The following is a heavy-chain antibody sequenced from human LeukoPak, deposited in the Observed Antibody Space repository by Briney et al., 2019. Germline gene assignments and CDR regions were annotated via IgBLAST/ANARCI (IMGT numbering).Heavy chain of an antibody. CDR3: ARKYSSSWYNLLDY. J-gene: IGHJ4*02. CDR2: IYYSGST. D-gene: IGHD6-13*01. Sequence: SETLSLTCTVSGGSISSYYWSWIRQPPGKGLEWIGYIYYSGSTNYNPSLKSRVTISVDTSKNQFSLKLSSVTAADTAVYYCARKYSSSWYNLLDYWGQGTLVTVSS. V-gene: IGHV4-59*12. CDR1: GGSISSYY.